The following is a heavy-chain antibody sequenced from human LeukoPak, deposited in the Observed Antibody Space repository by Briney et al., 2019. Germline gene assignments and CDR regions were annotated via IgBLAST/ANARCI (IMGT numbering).Heavy chain of an antibody. CDR1: GGSISSYY. V-gene: IGHV4-59*01. J-gene: IGHJ3*02. D-gene: IGHD5-18*01. Sequence: PSETLSLTCTVSGGSISSYYWSWIRQPPGKGLEWIGYIYYSGSTNYNPSLKSRVTISVDTSKNQFSLKLSSVTAADTAVYYCARPRYSYDDDAFDIWGQGTMVTVSS. CDR2: IYYSGST. CDR3: ARPRYSYDDDAFDI.